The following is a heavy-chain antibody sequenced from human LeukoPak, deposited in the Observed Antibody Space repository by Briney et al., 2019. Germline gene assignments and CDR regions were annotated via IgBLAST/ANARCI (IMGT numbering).Heavy chain of an antibody. Sequence: GGSLRLSCAASGFTFSSYGMHWVRQAPGKGLEWVAVISYDGSNKYYADSVKGRFTISRDNSKNTLYLQMNSLRAEDTAVYYCAKGSLWFGELSPSFDYWGQGTLVTVSS. D-gene: IGHD3-10*01. V-gene: IGHV3-30*18. CDR3: AKGSLWFGELSPSFDY. CDR2: ISYDGSNK. CDR1: GFTFSSYG. J-gene: IGHJ4*02.